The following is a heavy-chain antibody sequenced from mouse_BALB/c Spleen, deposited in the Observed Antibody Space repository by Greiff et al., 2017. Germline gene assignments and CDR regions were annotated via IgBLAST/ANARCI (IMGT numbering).Heavy chain of an antibody. CDR2: ISDGGSYT. CDR1: GFTFSDYY. CDR3: ARASNYYGSSPNWDGGFAY. J-gene: IGHJ3*01. D-gene: IGHD1-1*01. V-gene: IGHV5-4*02. Sequence: EVKLVESGGGLVKPGGSLKLSCAASGFTFSDYYMYWVRQTPEKRLEWVATISDGGSYTYYPDSVKGRFTISRDNAKNNLYLQMSSLKSEDTAMYYCARASNYYGSSPNWDGGFAYWGQGTLVTVSA.